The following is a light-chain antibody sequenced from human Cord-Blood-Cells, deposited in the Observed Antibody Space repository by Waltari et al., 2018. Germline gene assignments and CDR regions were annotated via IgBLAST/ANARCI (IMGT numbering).Light chain of an antibody. CDR2: AAS. Sequence: AIRMTQPSSSFSASTGDRVTITSRASQGISSYLAWYQQKPGKAPKLLIYAASTLESGVPSRFSGSGSGTDFTLTISCLESEDFAAYYCQQYYSYPRTFGQGTKVEIK. J-gene: IGKJ1*01. CDR3: QQYYSYPRT. V-gene: IGKV1-8*01. CDR1: QGISSY.